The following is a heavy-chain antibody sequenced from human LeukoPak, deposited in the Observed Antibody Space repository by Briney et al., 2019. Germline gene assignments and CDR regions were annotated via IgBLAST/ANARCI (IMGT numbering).Heavy chain of an antibody. J-gene: IGHJ4*02. CDR2: INPNSGGT. Sequence: ASVKVSCKASGYTFTGYYMHWVRQAPGQGLEWMGWINPNSGGTKTAQTFQSRVTMTRDTSISTAYMELSRLRSDDTAVYFCARSVVAGSGNFDYWGQGTLVTVSS. D-gene: IGHD6-19*01. V-gene: IGHV1-2*02. CDR3: ARSVVAGSGNFDY. CDR1: GYTFTGYY.